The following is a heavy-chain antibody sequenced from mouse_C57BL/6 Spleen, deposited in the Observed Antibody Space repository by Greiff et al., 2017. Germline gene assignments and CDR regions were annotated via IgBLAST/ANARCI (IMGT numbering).Heavy chain of an antibody. D-gene: IGHD1-1*01. CDR1: GYTFTDYY. Sequence: VQLQQSGPELVKPGASVKISCKASGYTFTDYYMNLVKQSHGKSLEWIGDINPNNGGTSYNQKFKGKATLTVDKSSSTAYMELRSLTSEDSAVYYCAREFITRYFDYWGEGTTLTVSS. J-gene: IGHJ2*01. V-gene: IGHV1-26*01. CDR2: INPNNGGT. CDR3: AREFITRYFDY.